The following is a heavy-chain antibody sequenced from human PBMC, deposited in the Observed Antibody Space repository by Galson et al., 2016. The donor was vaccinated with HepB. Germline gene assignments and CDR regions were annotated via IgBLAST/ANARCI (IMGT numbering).Heavy chain of an antibody. CDR1: GFTFSSYA. CDR2: ISGSGGST. Sequence: SLRLSCAASGFTFSSYAMSWVRQAPGKGLEWVSAISGSGGSTYYADSVKGRFTISRDNSKNTLYLQLNSLTAEDTAEYYCAKGGGGNYYPYPPFDYWGQGTLVTVSS. J-gene: IGHJ4*02. V-gene: IGHV3-23*01. D-gene: IGHD1-26*01. CDR3: AKGGGGNYYPYPPFDY.